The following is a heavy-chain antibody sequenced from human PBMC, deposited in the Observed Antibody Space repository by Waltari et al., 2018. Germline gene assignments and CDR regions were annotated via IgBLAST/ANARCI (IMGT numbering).Heavy chain of an antibody. D-gene: IGHD3-10*01. CDR1: GFTFSTYA. CDR3: AKGLVRGVMGLTAMDV. CDR2: ISNTGRGT. Sequence: EVQLLESGGGLVQPGGSLRLSCAASGFTFSTYAMSWVRQAPGKGLEWVSGISNTGRGTYYADSAKGRFTISRDNSKNTLYLQMNSLRVEDTAVYYCAKGLVRGVMGLTAMDVWGQGTTVTVSS. V-gene: IGHV3-23*01. J-gene: IGHJ6*02.